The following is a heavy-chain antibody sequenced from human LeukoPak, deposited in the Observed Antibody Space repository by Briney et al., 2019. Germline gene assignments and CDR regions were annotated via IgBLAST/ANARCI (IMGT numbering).Heavy chain of an antibody. CDR1: RFTFSSYS. D-gene: IGHD6-13*01. V-gene: IGHV3-21*01. CDR3: AKDPRRYSRTGGYFDY. Sequence: GGSLRLSCAASRFTFSSYSMNWVRQAPGKGLEWVSSISSSGSYIYYADSVKGRFTISRDNSKKMLYLQVNSLRAEDTAVYYCAKDPRRYSRTGGYFDYWGQGTLVTVSS. J-gene: IGHJ4*02. CDR2: ISSSGSYI.